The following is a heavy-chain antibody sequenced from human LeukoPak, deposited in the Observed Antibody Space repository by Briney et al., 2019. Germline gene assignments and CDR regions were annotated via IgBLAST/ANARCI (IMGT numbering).Heavy chain of an antibody. Sequence: ASVKVSCKASGYTFTSYYMHWVRQAPGQGLEWMGIINPSGGSTSYAQKFQGRVTMTRDMSTSTVYMELSSLRSEDTAVYYCARSIVGATLFDYWGQGTLVTVSS. V-gene: IGHV1-46*01. J-gene: IGHJ4*02. D-gene: IGHD1-26*01. CDR3: ARSIVGATLFDY. CDR1: GYTFTSYY. CDR2: INPSGGST.